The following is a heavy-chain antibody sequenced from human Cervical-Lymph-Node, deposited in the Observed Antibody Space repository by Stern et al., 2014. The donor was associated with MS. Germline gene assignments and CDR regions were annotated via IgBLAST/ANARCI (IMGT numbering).Heavy chain of an antibody. V-gene: IGHV1-46*01. J-gene: IGHJ6*02. CDR3: AREVAGHRLGMMDV. D-gene: IGHD6-19*01. CDR1: GHTFTTSN. Sequence: VQLVEPGAEVKKPGASVKVSCKASGHTFTTSNMHWVRQAPGQPLEGMGIINPSGGSTSYAQKFQGRVTMTRDTSTSTVYMEVSSLRSEDTAVYYCAREVAGHRLGMMDVWGQGTTVTVSS. CDR2: INPSGGST.